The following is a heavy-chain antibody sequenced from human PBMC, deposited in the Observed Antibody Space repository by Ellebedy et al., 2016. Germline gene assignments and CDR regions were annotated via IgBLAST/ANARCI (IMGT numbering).Heavy chain of an antibody. CDR1: GFTFSAHA. CDR2: ISSNGNYI. J-gene: IGHJ4*02. Sequence: GESLKISXAPSGFTFSAHAMTWVRQAPGKGLEWVSSISSNGNYIYYADSVRGRFTLSRDNAETSLYLQMDSLRVEDTAVYYCARRVANYFDFWGQGTPVTVSS. CDR3: ARRVANYFDF. D-gene: IGHD5-12*01. V-gene: IGHV3-21*01.